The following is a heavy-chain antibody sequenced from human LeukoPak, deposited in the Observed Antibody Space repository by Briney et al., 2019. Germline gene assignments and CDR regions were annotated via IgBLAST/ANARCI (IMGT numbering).Heavy chain of an antibody. D-gene: IGHD5-18*01. CDR3: ARDFGYGHDY. CDR1: GFTFSGYG. Sequence: PGRSLRLSCAASGFTFSGYGMHWVRQAPGKGLEGVAVIWYDGTNKYYADSVKGRFTISRDNSKNTLYLQMNSLGVEDTAVYYCARDFGYGHDYWGQGTLVTVSS. J-gene: IGHJ4*02. V-gene: IGHV3-33*01. CDR2: IWYDGTNK.